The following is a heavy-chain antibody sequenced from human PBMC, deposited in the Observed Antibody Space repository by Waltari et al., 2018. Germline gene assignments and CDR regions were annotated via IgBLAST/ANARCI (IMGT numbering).Heavy chain of an antibody. CDR3: AKLRNYGTTWAGAFDC. D-gene: IGHD3-10*01. J-gene: IGHJ4*02. V-gene: IGHV3-23*01. CDR2: FHGRDGGA. Sequence: QLLQAGAGLVQPGGSLKLSWAASGVTVPTDAMSWVRPAPGEGLDCVSAFHGRDGGASSADSVKCRFTISSDNSTNTLYLQMNSLGAEDTAVYYCAKLRNYGTTWAGAFDCWGQGTLVTVSS. CDR1: GVTVPTDA.